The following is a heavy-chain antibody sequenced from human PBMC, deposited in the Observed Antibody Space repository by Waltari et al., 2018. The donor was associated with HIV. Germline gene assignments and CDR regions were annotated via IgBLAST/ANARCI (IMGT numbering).Heavy chain of an antibody. D-gene: IGHD6-19*01. CDR2: ISSDVNED. Sequence: GQLVESGGGLVQPGGSLTLSCTASTFVCGSYLMTGVRQAPGEWVEWVADISSDVNEDCYSDSLKGRFVISRENVKNSLFLQLSHLRVDDTAVDYCARGALYSSGPYDAFDVWGQGTLVTVSS. J-gene: IGHJ3*01. CDR3: ARGALYSSGPYDAFDV. V-gene: IGHV3-7*04. CDR1: TFVCGSYL.